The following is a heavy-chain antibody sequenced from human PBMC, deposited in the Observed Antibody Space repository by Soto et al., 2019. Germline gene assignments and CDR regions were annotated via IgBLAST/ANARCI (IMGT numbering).Heavy chain of an antibody. Sequence: PSQTLSLTCAISGDSVSSNSAAWNWIRQSPSRGLEWLGRTYYRSKWYNDYAVSVKSRITINQDTSKNQFSLQLKSVTPEDTAVYYCARENFAARPYNWFDPWGQGTLVTVSS. J-gene: IGHJ5*02. CDR1: GDSVSSNSAA. D-gene: IGHD6-6*01. V-gene: IGHV6-1*01. CDR3: ARENFAARPYNWFDP. CDR2: TYYRSKWYN.